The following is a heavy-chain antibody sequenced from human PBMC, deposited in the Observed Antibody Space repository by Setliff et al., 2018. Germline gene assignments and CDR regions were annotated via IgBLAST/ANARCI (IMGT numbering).Heavy chain of an antibody. D-gene: IGHD3-10*01. J-gene: IGHJ4*02. V-gene: IGHV4-4*08. CDR3: ARMAYGSGSYYFDY. CDR1: GASISSYY. Sequence: SETLSLTCSVSGASISSYYWSWIRQPPGKGLEWIGHIYTSGTTKYNPSLKSRVTISSDTSKGQFSLNLSSVTAADTAVYYCARMAYGSGSYYFDYWGQGTLVTVSS. CDR2: IYTSGTT.